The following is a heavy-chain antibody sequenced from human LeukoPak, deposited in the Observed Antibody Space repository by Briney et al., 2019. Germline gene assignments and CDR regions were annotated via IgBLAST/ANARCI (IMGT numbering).Heavy chain of an antibody. Sequence: ASVKVSCKASGYAFTSYYMHWVRQAPGQGLEWMGIINPSGGSTSYAQKFQGRVTMTRDTSTSTVYMELSSLRSEDTAVYYCASGELWWKPQFWGQGTLVTVSS. CDR3: ASGELWWKPQF. D-gene: IGHD5-18*01. V-gene: IGHV1-46*01. CDR2: INPSGGST. J-gene: IGHJ4*02. CDR1: GYAFTSYY.